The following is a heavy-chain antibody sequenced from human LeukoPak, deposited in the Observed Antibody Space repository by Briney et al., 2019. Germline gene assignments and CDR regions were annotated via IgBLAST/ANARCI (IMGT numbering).Heavy chain of an antibody. V-gene: IGHV1-2*02. Sequence: ASVKVSCKASGYTFTGYYMYWVRQAPGQGLEWMGWINPNSGGTNYAQKFQGRVTMTRDTSISTAYMELSRLRSDDTAVYYCARCSGNYMCYFDYWGQGTLVTVSS. CDR1: GYTFTGYY. CDR2: INPNSGGT. CDR3: ARCSGNYMCYFDY. D-gene: IGHD1-7*01. J-gene: IGHJ4*02.